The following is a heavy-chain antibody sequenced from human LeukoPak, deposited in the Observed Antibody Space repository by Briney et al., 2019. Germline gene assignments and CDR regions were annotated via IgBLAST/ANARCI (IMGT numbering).Heavy chain of an antibody. CDR3: ARDYCDSSGYYPEY. CDR1: GGTFSSYA. Sequence: SVKVSCKASGGTFSSYAISWVRQAPGQGLEWMGRIIPILGIANYAQKFQGRVTITADKSTSTAYMELSSLRSEDTAVYYCARDYCDSSGYYPEYWGQGTLVTVSS. V-gene: IGHV1-69*04. D-gene: IGHD3-22*01. CDR2: IIPILGIA. J-gene: IGHJ4*02.